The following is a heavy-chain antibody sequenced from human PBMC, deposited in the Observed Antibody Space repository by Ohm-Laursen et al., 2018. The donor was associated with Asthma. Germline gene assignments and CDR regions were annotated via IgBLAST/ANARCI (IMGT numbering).Heavy chain of an antibody. D-gene: IGHD2-15*01. V-gene: IGHV1-69*13. J-gene: IGHJ4*02. CDR1: GGTFSSYA. CDR3: GRKRGSCISSTCYSLDF. CDR2: INSVFATT. Sequence: GASVKVSCKASGGTFSSYAISWVRQAPGQGLEWMEGINSVFATTDYGQKFRGRVTITADESTATVYMELSSLRSDDTALYYCGRKRGSCISSTCYSLDFWGQGTLITVSS.